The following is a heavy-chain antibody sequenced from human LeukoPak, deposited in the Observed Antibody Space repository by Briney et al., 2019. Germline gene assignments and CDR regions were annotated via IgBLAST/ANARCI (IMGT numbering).Heavy chain of an antibody. D-gene: IGHD3-3*01. V-gene: IGHV3-23*01. J-gene: IGHJ4*02. CDR2: ISGSGDNT. CDR3: ATGSSGYYTYFDY. CDR1: GFTFSSYA. Sequence: GGSLRLSCAASGFTFSSYAMSWVRQAPGKGLEWVSGISGSGDNTYYADSVKGRFTISRDNSKNTLYVQVNSLGTEDTAAYYCATGSSGYYTYFDYWGQGTLVTVSS.